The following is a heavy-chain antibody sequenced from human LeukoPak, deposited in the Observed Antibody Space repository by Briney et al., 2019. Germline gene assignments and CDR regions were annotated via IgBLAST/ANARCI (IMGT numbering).Heavy chain of an antibody. CDR1: GFAFSGFA. V-gene: IGHV3-23*01. Sequence: PGGSLRLSRSASGFAFSGFAMGWVRQAPGKGLEWVSSISGSGGNTYYADSVEGRFTVSRDNSKNTLYLQMNSLRAEDTALYYCARGRGGDYVPSRFDYWGQGTLVTVSS. J-gene: IGHJ4*02. CDR2: ISGSGGNT. CDR3: ARGRGGDYVPSRFDY. D-gene: IGHD4-17*01.